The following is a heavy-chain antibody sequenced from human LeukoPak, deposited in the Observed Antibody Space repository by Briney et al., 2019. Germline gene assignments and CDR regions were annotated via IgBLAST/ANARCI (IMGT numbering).Heavy chain of an antibody. Sequence: RGSLRLSCSASGFTFSRSPMHWVRQAPGKGLEYVSAISSDGVSTYYGASVKGRFTISRDNSKNTLYLQMSSLRVEDTALYYCVKEAAFYDHWGPGNLVSVSS. V-gene: IGHV3-64D*06. D-gene: IGHD2-15*01. J-gene: IGHJ5*02. CDR1: GFTFSRSP. CDR3: VKEAAFYDH. CDR2: ISSDGVST.